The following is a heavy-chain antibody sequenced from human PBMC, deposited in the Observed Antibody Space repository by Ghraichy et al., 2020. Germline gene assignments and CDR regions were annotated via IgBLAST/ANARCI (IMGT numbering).Heavy chain of an antibody. Sequence: ASVKVSCKASGYTFTSYGVSWVRQAPGQGLEWMGWIGANNGHTNYARNVQGRVSMTTDTSTSTAYMELSSLRSDDTAVYYCARAYCSRATCYYSLDPWGQGTLVTVSS. J-gene: IGHJ5*02. CDR3: ARAYCSRATCYYSLDP. CDR2: IGANNGHT. D-gene: IGHD2-2*01. CDR1: GYTFTSYG. V-gene: IGHV1-18*01.